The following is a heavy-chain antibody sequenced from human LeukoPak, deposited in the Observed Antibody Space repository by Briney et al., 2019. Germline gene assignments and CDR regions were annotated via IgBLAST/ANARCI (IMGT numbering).Heavy chain of an antibody. CDR1: GFTFSSYA. J-gene: IGHJ4*01. D-gene: IGHD3-3*01. CDR2: ISGSGGST. Sequence: GGSLRLSCAASGFTFSSYAMSWVRQAPGRGLEWVSAISGSGGSTYYADSVKGRFTISRDNSKNTVYLQMNNLRAEDTAVYYCATDGDFWSGDFDYWGQGTLVTVSS. V-gene: IGHV3-23*01. CDR3: ATDGDFWSGDFDY.